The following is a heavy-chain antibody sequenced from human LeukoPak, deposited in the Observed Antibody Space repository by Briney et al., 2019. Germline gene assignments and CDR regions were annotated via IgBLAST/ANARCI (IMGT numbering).Heavy chain of an antibody. J-gene: IGHJ6*03. Sequence: SVKVSCKVSGGTFSSYAISWVRQAPGQGLEWMGGIIPIFGTANYAQKFQGRVTITADESTSTAYMELSSLRSEDTAVYYCARTHSSSWLYYYYYYMDVWGKGTTVTVSS. CDR3: ARTHSSSWLYYYYYYMDV. CDR1: GGTFSSYA. D-gene: IGHD6-13*01. V-gene: IGHV1-69*01. CDR2: IIPIFGTA.